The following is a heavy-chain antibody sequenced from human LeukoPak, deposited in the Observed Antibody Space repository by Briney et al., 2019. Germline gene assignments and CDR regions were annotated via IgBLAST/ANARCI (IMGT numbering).Heavy chain of an antibody. CDR3: ARDRVYYYDSSGSAPFDY. Sequence: GASVKVSCKASGYTFTSYGISWVRQAPGQGLEWMGWISAYNGNTNYAQKLQGRVTMTTDTSTSTAYMELRSLRSDDTAVYYCARDRVYYYDSSGSAPFDYWGQGTLVTVSS. CDR2: ISAYNGNT. D-gene: IGHD3-22*01. V-gene: IGHV1-18*01. CDR1: GYTFTSYG. J-gene: IGHJ4*02.